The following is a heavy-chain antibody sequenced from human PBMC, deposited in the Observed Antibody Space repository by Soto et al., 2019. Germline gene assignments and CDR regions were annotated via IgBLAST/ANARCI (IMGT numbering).Heavy chain of an antibody. CDR2: ISGSGGTT. D-gene: IGHD3-22*01. V-gene: IGHV3-23*01. CDR3: AKEVEDSSGYYFDS. J-gene: IGHJ4*02. CDR1: GFTFSSYA. Sequence: GGSLRLSCAASGFTFSSYAMSWVRQAPGKGLEWVSAISGSGGTTYYAGSVKGRFTISRDNSKNTLYLQMNSLRAEATAVYYCAKEVEDSSGYYFDSWGQGTMVTVSS.